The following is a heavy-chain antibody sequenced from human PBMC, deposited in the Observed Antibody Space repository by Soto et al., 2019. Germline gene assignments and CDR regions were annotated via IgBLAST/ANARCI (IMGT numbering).Heavy chain of an antibody. V-gene: IGHV1-69*06. CDR2: IIPIFGTA. CDR3: ARDFVGYYGSGSYHY. Sequence: ASVKVSCKASGGTFSSYAISWVRQAPGQGLEWMGGIIPIFGTANYAQKFQGRVTITADKSTSTAYMGLSSLRSEDTAVYYCARDFVGYYGSGSYHYWGQGTLVTVSS. J-gene: IGHJ4*02. CDR1: GGTFSSYA. D-gene: IGHD3-10*01.